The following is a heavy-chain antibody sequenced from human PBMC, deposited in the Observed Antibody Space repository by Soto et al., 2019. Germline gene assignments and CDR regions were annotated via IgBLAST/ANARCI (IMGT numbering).Heavy chain of an antibody. J-gene: IGHJ4*02. D-gene: IGHD5-12*01. CDR3: ARGQQGIVATH. CDR2: VKDGGST. V-gene: IGHV4-34*01. Sequence: QVQLQQWGAGLLKPSETLSLTCTVNAGSLTGYYWSWIRQPPGKGLEWIGDVKDGGSTNYSPSLRGRVSISADTSKNHFSLRLNSVTAADTAVYFCARGQQGIVATHWDQGALVTVSS. CDR1: AGSLTGYY.